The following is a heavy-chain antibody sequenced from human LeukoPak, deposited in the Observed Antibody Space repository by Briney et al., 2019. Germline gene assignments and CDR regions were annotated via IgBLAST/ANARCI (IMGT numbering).Heavy chain of an antibody. CDR3: ARDNNWNGNYHFDC. CDR2: IFQDGNDK. CDR1: GFTFRTYC. Sequence: GGSLRLSCAASGFTFRTYCMSWVRQAPGKGLEWVANIFQDGNDKYYVDSVKGRFTISRDNAKNSLYLQLNSLGVEDTAVYYCARDNNWNGNYHFDCWGQGTLVIVSS. J-gene: IGHJ4*02. V-gene: IGHV3-7*01. D-gene: IGHD1-1*01.